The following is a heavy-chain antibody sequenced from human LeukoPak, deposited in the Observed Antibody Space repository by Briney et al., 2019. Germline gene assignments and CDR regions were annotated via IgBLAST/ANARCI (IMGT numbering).Heavy chain of an antibody. V-gene: IGHV3-21*01. CDR3: ARDTATGPGYGTDV. CDR2: ISRSSSYI. J-gene: IGHJ6*02. D-gene: IGHD5-18*01. Sequence: GGSLRLSCVVSGFTFSSYSMNWVRQAPGKGLEWVSSISRSSSYIHYADSVKGRFTISRDNAKNSLYLQMNSLRDEDTAVYYCARDTATGPGYGTDVWGQGTTVTVSS. CDR1: GFTFSSYS.